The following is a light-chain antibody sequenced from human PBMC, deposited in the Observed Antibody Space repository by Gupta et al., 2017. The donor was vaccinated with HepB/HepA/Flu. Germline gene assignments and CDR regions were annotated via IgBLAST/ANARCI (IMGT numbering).Light chain of an antibody. CDR1: SSNIGAGYD. V-gene: IGLV1-40*01. CDR3: QSYDSSLSGYV. CDR2: DNI. J-gene: IGLJ1*01. Sequence: GGSSNIGAGYDVHWYQQLPGAAPKLLIYDNINRPSGVPDRFSGSKSGTSASLAITGLQAEDEADYYCQSYDSSLSGYVFGTGTKVTVL.